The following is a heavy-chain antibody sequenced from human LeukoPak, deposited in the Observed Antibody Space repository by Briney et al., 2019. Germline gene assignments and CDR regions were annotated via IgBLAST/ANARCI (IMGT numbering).Heavy chain of an antibody. V-gene: IGHV1-8*01. CDR1: GYTFTSYD. J-gene: IGHJ5*02. D-gene: IGHD3-10*01. Sequence: ASVKVSCKASGYTFTSYDINWVRQATGQGLEWMGWMNPNSGNTGYAQKFQGRITMTRDTSISTAYMELSSLRSDDTAVYYCARTDYSGSGSYSGNWFDPWGQGTLVTVSS. CDR2: MNPNSGNT. CDR3: ARTDYSGSGSYSGNWFDP.